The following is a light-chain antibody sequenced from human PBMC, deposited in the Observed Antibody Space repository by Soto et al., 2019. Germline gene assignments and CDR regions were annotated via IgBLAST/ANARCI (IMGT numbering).Light chain of an antibody. CDR1: SSDVGGYDY. V-gene: IGLV2-14*01. Sequence: QSALTQPASVSGSPGQSITISCTGTSSDVGGYDYVSWYQQLPGKAPKLMIYDVNNRPSGVSNRFSGSKSGNTASLTISGLQAEDEADYYCSSYTGTGTFVFGGGTKLTVL. CDR3: SSYTGTGTFV. J-gene: IGLJ1*01. CDR2: DVN.